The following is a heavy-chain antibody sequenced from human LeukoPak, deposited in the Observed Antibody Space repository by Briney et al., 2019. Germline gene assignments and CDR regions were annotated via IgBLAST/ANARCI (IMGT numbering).Heavy chain of an antibody. CDR3: ASYSLVILTGSNWFDP. CDR1: GGSISSYY. V-gene: IGHV4-59*12. D-gene: IGHD3-9*01. J-gene: IGHJ5*02. Sequence: SETLSLTCTVSGGSISSYYWSWIRQPPGKGLEWIGYIYYSGSTNYNPSLKSRVTISLDKSKNQFSLKLSSVTAADTAMYYCASYSLVILTGSNWFDPWGQGTLVTVSS. CDR2: IYYSGST.